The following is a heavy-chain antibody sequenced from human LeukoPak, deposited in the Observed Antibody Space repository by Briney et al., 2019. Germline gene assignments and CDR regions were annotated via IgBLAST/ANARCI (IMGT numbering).Heavy chain of an antibody. CDR1: GFTFSSYA. V-gene: IGHV3-48*04. Sequence: PGRSLRLSCAASGFTFSSYAMHWVRQAPGKGLEWVSYISSSGSTIYYADSVKGRFTISRDNAKNSLYLQMNSLRAEDTAVYYCAGTLAYCGGDCYAIDYWGQGTLVTVSS. D-gene: IGHD2-21*02. J-gene: IGHJ4*02. CDR3: AGTLAYCGGDCYAIDY. CDR2: ISSSGSTI.